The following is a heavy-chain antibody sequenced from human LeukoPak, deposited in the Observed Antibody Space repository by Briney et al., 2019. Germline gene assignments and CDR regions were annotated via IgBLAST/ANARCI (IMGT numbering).Heavy chain of an antibody. CDR1: GFTFGTHW. CDR3: AKDLYSSGWLAAFDI. D-gene: IGHD6-19*01. V-gene: IGHV3-7*03. Sequence: PGGSLRLSCAASGFTFGTHWMNWVRQAPGKGLEWVANIKEDGTLAYHADSVTGRFSISRDNAKNSLYLQMNSLRAEDTALYYCAKDLYSSGWLAAFDIWGQGTMVTVSS. CDR2: IKEDGTLA. J-gene: IGHJ3*02.